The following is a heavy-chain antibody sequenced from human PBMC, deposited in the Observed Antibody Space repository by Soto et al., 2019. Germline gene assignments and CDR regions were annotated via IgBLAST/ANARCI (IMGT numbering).Heavy chain of an antibody. J-gene: IGHJ4*02. CDR3: ARANGYCSGGSCSTFFDY. V-gene: IGHV1-2*04. D-gene: IGHD2-15*01. Sequence: GASVKVSCKASGYTFTGYYMHWVRQAPGQGLEWMGWINPNSGGTNYAQKFQGWVTMTRDTSISTAYMELSRLRSDDTAVYYCARANGYCSGGSCSTFFDYWGQGTLVTVSS. CDR2: INPNSGGT. CDR1: GYTFTGYY.